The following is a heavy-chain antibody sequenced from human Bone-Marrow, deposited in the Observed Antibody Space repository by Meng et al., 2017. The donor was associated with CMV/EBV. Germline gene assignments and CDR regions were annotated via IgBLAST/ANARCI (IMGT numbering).Heavy chain of an antibody. CDR2: IYYSGST. V-gene: IGHV4-59*01. CDR1: GGSISSYY. D-gene: IGHD6-13*01. CDR3: ATGYSSSWYSY. Sequence: SEPLSLTCTVSGGSISSYYWSWIRQPPGKGLEWIGYIYYSGSTNYNPSLKSRVTISVDTSKNQFSLKLSSVTAADTAVYYCATGYSSSWYSYWGQGTLVTVSS. J-gene: IGHJ4*02.